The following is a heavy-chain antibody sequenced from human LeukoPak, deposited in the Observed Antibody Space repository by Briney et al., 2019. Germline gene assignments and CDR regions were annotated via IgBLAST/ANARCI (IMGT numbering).Heavy chain of an antibody. Sequence: SETLSLTCTVSGGSISSYYWSWIRQPPGKGLEWIGEINHSGSTNYNPSLKSRVTISVDTSKNQLSLKLSSVTAADTAVYYCARGPDMGDSGYDFYYFDYWGQGTLVTVSS. CDR1: GGSISSYY. CDR2: INHSGST. V-gene: IGHV4-34*01. J-gene: IGHJ4*02. D-gene: IGHD5-12*01. CDR3: ARGPDMGDSGYDFYYFDY.